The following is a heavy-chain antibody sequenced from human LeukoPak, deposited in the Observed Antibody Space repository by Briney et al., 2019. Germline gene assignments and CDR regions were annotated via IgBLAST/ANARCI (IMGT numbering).Heavy chain of an antibody. V-gene: IGHV4-31*03. CDR1: GGSISSGGYY. CDR3: ARADSGYDSSGYALDY. Sequence: SETLSLTCTVSGGSISSGGYYWSWIRQHPGKGLEWIGYIYYSGSTYYNPSLKSRVTISVDTSKNQFSLKLSSVTAADTAVYYCARADSGYDSSGYALDYWGQGTLFTVSS. CDR2: IYYSGST. D-gene: IGHD3-22*01. J-gene: IGHJ4*02.